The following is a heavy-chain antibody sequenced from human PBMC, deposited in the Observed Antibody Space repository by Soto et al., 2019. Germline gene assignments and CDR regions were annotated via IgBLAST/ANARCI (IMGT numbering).Heavy chain of an antibody. CDR2: IIPIFGTA. V-gene: IGHV1-69*13. CDR3: ASSHTVEMATIYTY. D-gene: IGHD5-12*01. CDR1: GGTFSSYA. J-gene: IGHJ4*02. Sequence: ASVKVSCKASGGTFSSYAISWVRQAPGQGLEWMGGIIPIFGTANYAQKFQGRVTITADESTSTAYMELSSLRSEDTAVYYCASSHTVEMATIYTYWGQGTLVIVSA.